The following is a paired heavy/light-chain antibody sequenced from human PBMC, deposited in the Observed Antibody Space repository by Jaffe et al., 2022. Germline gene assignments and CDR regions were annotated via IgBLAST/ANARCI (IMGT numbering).Heavy chain of an antibody. Sequence: QVQLQESGPGLVKPSQTLSLTCTVSGGSISGDSYYWSWIRQPAGKGLEWIGRVYTIGSTSYNPSLKSRVTISVDTSRNQFSLKLTSVTAADTALYYCARGRDGYNSFDSWGQGTLVTVSS. J-gene: IGHJ5*01. V-gene: IGHV4-61*02. D-gene: IGHD5-12*01. CDR1: GGSISGDSYY. CDR3: ARGRDGYNSFDS. CDR2: VYTIGST.
Light chain of an antibody. Sequence: SYELTQPPSVSVSPGQTASITCSGDKLGDKYASWYQQKPGQSPLLVISQDKKRPSGIPERFSGSNSGNTATLTISGTQATDEADYYCQAWDSTTAVFGGGTKLTVL. CDR1: KLGDKY. CDR2: QDK. J-gene: IGLJ2*01. V-gene: IGLV3-1*01. CDR3: QAWDSTTAV.